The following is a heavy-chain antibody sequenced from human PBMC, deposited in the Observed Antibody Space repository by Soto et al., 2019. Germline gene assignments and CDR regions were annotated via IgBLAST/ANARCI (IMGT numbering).Heavy chain of an antibody. J-gene: IGHJ5*01. V-gene: IGHV3-23*01. CDR2: ISGSGGST. Sequence: EVQLLESGGGLVQPGGSLRLSCAASGFTFSSYAMSWVRQAPGKGLELVSAISGSGGSTFYADSVKGRFTISRDTSKTTLFLQMNSLRAEDTAVYYCAKDRGRGYDWFDSWGQGTLATVSS. CDR3: AKDRGRGYDWFDS. CDR1: GFTFSSYA. D-gene: IGHD5-12*01.